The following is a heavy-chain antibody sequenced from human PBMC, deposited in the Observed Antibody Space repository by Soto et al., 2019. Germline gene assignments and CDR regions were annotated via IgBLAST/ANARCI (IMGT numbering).Heavy chain of an antibody. CDR2: ISCCGGST. CDR3: AKADGEQWLIPHLDN. CDR1: GFNFKKFA. J-gene: IGHJ4*02. V-gene: IGHV3-23*01. D-gene: IGHD6-19*01. Sequence: EVQLLESGGGLAQPGGSLRLSCAASGFNFKKFAMGWVRQAPGEGLEWVSGISCCGGSTSYADSVKGRFTLARDDSKNTLSLHLNSLRFEDTARYFCAKADGEQWLIPHLDNWGQGTLVTVS.